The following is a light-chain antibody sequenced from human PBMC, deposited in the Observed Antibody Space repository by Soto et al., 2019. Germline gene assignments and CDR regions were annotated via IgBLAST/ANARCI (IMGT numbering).Light chain of an antibody. CDR3: QQYGDSPRS. J-gene: IGKJ1*01. Sequence: EIVLTQSPGTLSLSPGERATLSCRASQSVSSNYLAWYQQKPGQAPRLLIYDTSSRATDIPDRFSGSGSGTHFTLTISRLEPGDFAVYYCQQYGDSPRSFGQGTKVDIK. CDR2: DTS. CDR1: QSVSSNY. V-gene: IGKV3-20*01.